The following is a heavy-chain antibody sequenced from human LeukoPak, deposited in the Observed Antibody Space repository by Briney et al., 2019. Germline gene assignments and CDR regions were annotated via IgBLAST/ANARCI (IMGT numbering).Heavy chain of an antibody. Sequence: PGGSLRLSCAASGFTFSSYGMHWVRQAPGKGLEWVAVISYDGSNKYYADSVKGRFTISRDNSKNALYLQMNSLRAEDTAVYYCARDPNYGSGSLDYWGQGTLVTVSS. D-gene: IGHD3-10*01. J-gene: IGHJ4*02. CDR2: ISYDGSNK. CDR3: ARDPNYGSGSLDY. CDR1: GFTFSSYG. V-gene: IGHV3-30*03.